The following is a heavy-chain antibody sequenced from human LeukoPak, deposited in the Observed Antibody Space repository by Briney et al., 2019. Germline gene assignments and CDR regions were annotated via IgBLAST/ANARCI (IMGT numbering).Heavy chain of an antibody. CDR2: IYWNDDK. CDR1: GFSLSTSGVG. CDR3: AHGYCYDSSVVGAFDI. Sequence: ESGPTLVNPTQTLTLTCTFSGFSLSTSGVGVGWIRQPPGKALEWLALIYWNDDKRYSPSLKSRLTTTKDTSKNQVVLTMTNMDPVDTATYYCAHGYCYDSSVVGAFDIWGQGTMVTVSS. D-gene: IGHD3-22*01. J-gene: IGHJ3*02. V-gene: IGHV2-5*01.